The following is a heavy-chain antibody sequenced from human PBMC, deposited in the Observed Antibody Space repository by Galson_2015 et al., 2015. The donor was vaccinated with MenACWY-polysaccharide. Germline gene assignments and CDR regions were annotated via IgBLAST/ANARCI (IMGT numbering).Heavy chain of an antibody. CDR1: GVTFSTSA. J-gene: IGHJ4*02. Sequence: SLRLSCAASGVTFSTSAMHWVRQAPGKGLEWVAVISYDGTNKYYADFVKGRFTISRDNSKNTVYLQVNSLRAEDTAVYYCASGYCGRTLCSPPFDYWGLGTLVTVSS. D-gene: IGHD2-2*01. CDR3: ASGYCGRTLCSPPFDY. CDR2: ISYDGTNK. V-gene: IGHV3-30-3*01.